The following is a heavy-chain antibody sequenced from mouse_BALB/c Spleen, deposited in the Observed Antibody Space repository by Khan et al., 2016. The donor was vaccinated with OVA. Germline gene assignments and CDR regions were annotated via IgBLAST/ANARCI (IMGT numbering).Heavy chain of an antibody. CDR3: VRSVHYGSSTWFAY. CDR2: IDPSDSFT. Sequence: QVQLQQPGAELVKPGASVKLSCKASGYPLTSYWLHWVKQRLGQGLEWIGEIDPSDSFTNYNQKFKGKATVTVDKSSSTTYLQLSSLTSEDSAVYYCVRSVHYGSSTWFAYWGQGTLVTVSA. D-gene: IGHD1-1*01. J-gene: IGHJ3*01. V-gene: IGHV1-69*02. CDR1: GYPLTSYW.